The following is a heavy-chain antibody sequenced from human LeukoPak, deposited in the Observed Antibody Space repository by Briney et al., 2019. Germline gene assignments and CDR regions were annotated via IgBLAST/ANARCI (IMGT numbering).Heavy chain of an antibody. CDR2: IIPIFGTA. V-gene: IGHV1-69*05. D-gene: IGHD3-10*01. J-gene: IGHJ4*02. CDR3: ARDRSGSYYRD. CDR1: GGTFSSYA. Sequence: ASVKVSCKASGGTFSSYAISWVRQATGQGLEWMGGIIPIFGTANYAQKFQGRVTITTDESTSTASMGLSSLRSEDTAVYYCARDRSGSYYRDWGQGTLVTVSS.